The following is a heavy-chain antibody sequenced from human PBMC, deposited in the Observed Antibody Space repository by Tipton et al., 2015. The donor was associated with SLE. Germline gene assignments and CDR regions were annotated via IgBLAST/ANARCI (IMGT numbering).Heavy chain of an antibody. CDR1: GYRFISYW. J-gene: IGHJ2*01. Sequence: QSGAEVKKPGESLKISCKVSGYRFISYWIGWVRQIPGEGLEWMGIVYPGDSDTRYSPSFQGQVTISADKSTSTAYLQWGSLKASDTAIYYCARQRSYCTSTSCHYWYFDLWGRGTLVTVSS. V-gene: IGHV5-51*01. CDR2: VYPGDSDT. CDR3: ARQRSYCTSTSCHYWYFDL. D-gene: IGHD2-2*01.